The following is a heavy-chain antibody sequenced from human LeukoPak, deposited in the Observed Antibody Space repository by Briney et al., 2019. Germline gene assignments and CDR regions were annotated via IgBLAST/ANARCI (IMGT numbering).Heavy chain of an antibody. V-gene: IGHV1-46*01. D-gene: IGHD4-17*01. CDR2: INPSGGST. J-gene: IGHJ4*02. CDR3: ARDSHDYGDHGQAFDY. CDR1: VYTFTSYY. Sequence: ASVKVSCKASVYTFTSYYMHWVRQGPGQGLEWMGIINPSGGSTSYAQKFQGRVTMTRDMSTSTVYMELSSLRSEDTAVYYCARDSHDYGDHGQAFDYWGQGTLVTVSS.